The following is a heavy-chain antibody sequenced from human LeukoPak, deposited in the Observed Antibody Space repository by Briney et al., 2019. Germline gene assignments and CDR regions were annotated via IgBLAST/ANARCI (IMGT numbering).Heavy chain of an antibody. CDR2: INPSGGSS. J-gene: IGHJ5*02. D-gene: IGHD2-15*01. V-gene: IGHV1-46*01. CDR1: GYTFTSYY. CDR3: ARWRGGSVWFDP. Sequence: ASVKVSCKASGYTFTSYYIHWVRQAPGQGLEWMGIINPSGGSSTYAQKFHARVTMTRDTSTSTVYMELSSLRSEDTAVYFCARWRGGSVWFDPWGQGTQVTVSS.